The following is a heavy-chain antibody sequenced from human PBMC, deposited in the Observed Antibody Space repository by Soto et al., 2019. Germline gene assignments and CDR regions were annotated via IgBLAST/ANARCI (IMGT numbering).Heavy chain of an antibody. J-gene: IGHJ4*02. CDR1: GYTFTSYY. V-gene: IGHV1-46*01. CDR2: INPSGGST. CDR3: ARMAGFWSGYCLDY. Sequence: ASVKVSCKASGYTFTSYYMHWVRQAPGQGLEWMGIINPSGGSTSYAQKFQGQVTISADKSISTAYLQWSSLKASDTAMYYCARMAGFWSGYCLDYWGQGTLVTVSS. D-gene: IGHD3-3*01.